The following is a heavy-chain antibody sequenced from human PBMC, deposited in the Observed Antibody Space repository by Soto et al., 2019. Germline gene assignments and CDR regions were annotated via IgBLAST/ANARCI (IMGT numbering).Heavy chain of an antibody. CDR1: GGTFSSYA. Sequence: ASVKVSCKASGGTFSSYAISWVRQAPGQGLEWMGGIIPIFGTANYAQKFQGRVTITADESTSTAYMELSSLRSEDTAVYYCAKVPYPASWYYFDYWGQGTLVTVS. CDR2: IIPIFGTA. J-gene: IGHJ4*02. CDR3: AKVPYPASWYYFDY. V-gene: IGHV1-69*13. D-gene: IGHD6-13*01.